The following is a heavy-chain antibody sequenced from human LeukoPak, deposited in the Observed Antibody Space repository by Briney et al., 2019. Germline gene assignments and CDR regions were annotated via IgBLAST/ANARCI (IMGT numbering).Heavy chain of an antibody. CDR3: ASPGGGSGWAYYFEY. V-gene: IGHV3-48*01. CDR1: GFIFNDYT. Sequence: GGSLRLSCAVSGFIFNDYTMNWVRQAPGKGLEWVSYISSSTNTIYYADSVKGRFTISRDNAKSSLYLQMNSLRVEDTAVYYCASPGGGSGWAYYFEYWGQGTLVTVSS. J-gene: IGHJ4*02. CDR2: ISSSTNTI. D-gene: IGHD6-19*01.